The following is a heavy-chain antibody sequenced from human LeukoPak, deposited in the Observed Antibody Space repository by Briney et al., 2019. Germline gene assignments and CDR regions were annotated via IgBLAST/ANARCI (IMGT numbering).Heavy chain of an antibody. J-gene: IGHJ3*02. CDR2: IYSGGRT. Sequence: PGGSLRLSCAASGFTVSSNYMSWVRQAPGKGLEWVSGIYSGGRTYYADSVKGRFTISRDNSKNTLYLQMNSLRAEDTAVYYCARGLRDSSGYYYPGAFDIWGQGTMVTVSS. D-gene: IGHD3-22*01. CDR3: ARGLRDSSGYYYPGAFDI. CDR1: GFTVSSNY. V-gene: IGHV3-53*01.